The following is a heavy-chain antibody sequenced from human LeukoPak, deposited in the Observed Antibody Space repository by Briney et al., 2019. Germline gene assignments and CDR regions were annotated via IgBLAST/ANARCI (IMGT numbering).Heavy chain of an antibody. D-gene: IGHD2-15*01. CDR3: ATHPPKVCTGGSCTDY. CDR2: IYYSGST. CDR1: GGSISSYS. V-gene: IGHV4-59*01. J-gene: IGHJ4*02. Sequence: SETLSLTCTVSGGSISSYSWSWIRQPPGKGLEWIGYIYYSGSTNYNPSLKSRVTISVDMSKNLFSLKLSSVTAADTAVYYCATHPPKVCTGGSCTDYWGQGTLVTVSS.